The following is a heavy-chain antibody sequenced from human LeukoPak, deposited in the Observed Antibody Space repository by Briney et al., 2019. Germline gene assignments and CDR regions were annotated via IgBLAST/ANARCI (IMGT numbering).Heavy chain of an antibody. CDR1: GGSFSGYY. D-gene: IGHD2-2*01. J-gene: IGHJ5*02. V-gene: IGHV4-34*01. CDR2: INHSGST. Sequence: SETLSLTCAVYGGSFSGYYWSWIRQPPGKGLEWIGEINHSGSTNYNPSLKSRVTISVDTSKNQFSLKLSSVTAADTAVYYCARDEGFCTSTSCQGSWFDPWGQGTLVTVSS. CDR3: ARDEGFCTSTSCQGSWFDP.